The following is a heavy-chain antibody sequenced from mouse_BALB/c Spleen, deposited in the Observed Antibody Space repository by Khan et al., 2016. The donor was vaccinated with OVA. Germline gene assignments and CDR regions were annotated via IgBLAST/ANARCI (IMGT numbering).Heavy chain of an antibody. CDR3: SRSGDGTFAY. D-gene: IGHD2-1*01. J-gene: IGHJ3*01. CDR1: SFTFTNYY. V-gene: IGHV1S81*02. CDR2: INPSIGGT. Sequence: QMQLEESGAELVKPGASVRLSCKASSFTFTNYYLSWVKQRPGHGLEWIGDINPSIGGTNFTEKFTYKITLTVDKSSSTAYMQLSRLTSEDSAVDDCSRSGDGTFAYWGQGTLVTVSA.